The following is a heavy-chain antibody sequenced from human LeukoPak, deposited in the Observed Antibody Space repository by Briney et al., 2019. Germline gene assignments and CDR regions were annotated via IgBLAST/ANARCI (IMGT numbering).Heavy chain of an antibody. V-gene: IGHV4-39*07. Sequence: SETLSLTCTVSGDSISSGTYYWGWIRQPPGKGLEWIGNIYENATTNYNPSLKSRVTISLDTSRNQFSLKLSSVTAADTAVYYCARDRDYDYVWGSFRIFDYWGQGTLVTVSS. CDR2: IYENATT. J-gene: IGHJ4*02. CDR1: GDSISSGTYY. D-gene: IGHD3-16*02. CDR3: ARDRDYDYVWGSFRIFDY.